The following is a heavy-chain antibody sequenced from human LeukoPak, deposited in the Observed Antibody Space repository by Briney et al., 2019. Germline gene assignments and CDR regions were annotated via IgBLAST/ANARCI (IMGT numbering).Heavy chain of an antibody. CDR1: GYRFTSHW. J-gene: IGHJ4*02. CDR3: ARLVVAATRYFDY. D-gene: IGHD2-15*01. CDR2: IAPGDSDT. V-gene: IGHV5-51*01. Sequence: GESLKISCKGSGYRFTSHWIAWVREMPGKGLECMGIIAPGDSDTRYNPSFQGQVIISADKSISTAYLQWSSLKASDTAMYYCARLVVAATRYFDYWGQGTLVTVSS.